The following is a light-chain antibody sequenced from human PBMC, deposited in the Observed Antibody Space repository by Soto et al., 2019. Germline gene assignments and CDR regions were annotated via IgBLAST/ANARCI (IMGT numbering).Light chain of an antibody. V-gene: IGLV1-47*01. CDR2: RNN. CDR3: AAWDDSLSGMV. CDR1: SSNIGSNY. J-gene: IGLJ2*01. Sequence: QSVLTQPPSASGTPGQRVTISCSGSSSNIGSNYVYWYQQLPGTAPKLLIYRNNQRPSGVPDRFSGSKSGTSAFLAISGVRSEDGADYYCAAWDDSLSGMVFGGGTKLTVL.